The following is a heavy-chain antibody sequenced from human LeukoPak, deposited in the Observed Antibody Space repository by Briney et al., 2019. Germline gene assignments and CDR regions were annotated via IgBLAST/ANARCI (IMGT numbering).Heavy chain of an antibody. CDR2: ISGSGGST. D-gene: IGHD6-19*01. CDR1: GFTFSSYA. J-gene: IGHJ3*02. CDR3: AKDLRSSGRNAFDI. V-gene: IGHV3-23*01. Sequence: PGGSLRLSCAASGFTFSSYAMSWVRQAPGKGLEWVSAISGSGGSTYYADSVKGRFTISRDNSKNTLFLQMNGLRAEDTAVYYCAKDLRSSGRNAFDIWGQGTMVTVFS.